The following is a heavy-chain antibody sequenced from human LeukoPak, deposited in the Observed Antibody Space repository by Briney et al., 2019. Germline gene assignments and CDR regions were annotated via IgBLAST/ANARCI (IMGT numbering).Heavy chain of an antibody. D-gene: IGHD3-9*01. V-gene: IGHV3-30*04. CDR1: RFTFSSYA. Sequence: QAGGSLRLSCAASRFTFSSYAMLWVRQLPGKGLEWVAIISYDGSNTYYADSVKGRFTISRDNSKNTLYLQMNSLRAEDTAVYYCAKEVGYDILTGYMGDELDYSDYWGQGTLVTVSS. CDR3: AKEVGYDILTGYMGDELDYSDY. J-gene: IGHJ4*02. CDR2: ISYDGSNT.